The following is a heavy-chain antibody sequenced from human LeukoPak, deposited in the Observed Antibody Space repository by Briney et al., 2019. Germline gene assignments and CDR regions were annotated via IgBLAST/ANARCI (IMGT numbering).Heavy chain of an antibody. V-gene: IGHV3-30*01. CDR1: GFTLSSSS. D-gene: IGHD3-9*01. CDR3: AKAESPDILSGYYRSYFDH. CDR2: FLYGGTTK. J-gene: IGHJ4*02. Sequence: GRSLRLSCAASGFTLSSSSMHWGRQAPGKGRELVVVFLYGGTTKIYAESVKGRFTISRDNSKDTLYLQMNSLTTEDTAVYYCAKAESPDILSGYYRSYFDHWGQGTLVTVSS.